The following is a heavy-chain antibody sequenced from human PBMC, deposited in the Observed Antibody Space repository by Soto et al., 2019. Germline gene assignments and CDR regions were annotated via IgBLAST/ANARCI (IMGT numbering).Heavy chain of an antibody. J-gene: IGHJ6*02. D-gene: IGHD2-2*01. CDR2: ISGSGGST. CDR1: GFTFSSYA. V-gene: IGHV3-23*01. Sequence: GGSLRLSCAASGFTFSSYAMSWVRQAPGKGLEWVSAISGSGGSTYYADSVKGRFTISRDNSKNTLYLQMNSLRAEDTAVYYCANMKYCSSTSCYVPYYYGMDVWGQGTTVTVSS. CDR3: ANMKYCSSTSCYVPYYYGMDV.